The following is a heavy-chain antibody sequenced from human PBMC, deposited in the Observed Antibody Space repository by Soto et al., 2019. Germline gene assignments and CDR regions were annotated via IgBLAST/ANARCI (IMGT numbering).Heavy chain of an antibody. V-gene: IGHV3-43*02. CDR1: GFTFDDYA. CDR3: AKEVPYSSGWYAFDI. Sequence: GGSLRLSCAASGFTFDDYAMHWVRQAPGKGLEWVSIISGDGGSTYYADSVKGRFTISRDNSKNSLYLQMNSLRTEDTALYYCAKEVPYSSGWYAFDIWGQGTMVTVSS. J-gene: IGHJ3*02. D-gene: IGHD6-19*01. CDR2: ISGDGGST.